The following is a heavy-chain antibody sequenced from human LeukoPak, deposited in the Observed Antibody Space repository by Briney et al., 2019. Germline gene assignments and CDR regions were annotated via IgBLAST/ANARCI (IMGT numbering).Heavy chain of an antibody. CDR1: GFTFSCYN. D-gene: IGHD2-21*01. Sequence: GGSLRLSCAASGFTFSCYNMNWVRQAPGKGLEWVSSNSSNSSYIYYADSVKGRFTISTDNAKNSLCLQMNSLRAEDTAVYYCAKGYRIVVVIPPLDYWGQGTLVTVSS. J-gene: IGHJ4*02. CDR2: NSSNSSYI. V-gene: IGHV3-21*04. CDR3: AKGYRIVVVIPPLDY.